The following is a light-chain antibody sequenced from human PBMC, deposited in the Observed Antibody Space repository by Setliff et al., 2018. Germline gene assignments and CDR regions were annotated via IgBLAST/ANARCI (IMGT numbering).Light chain of an antibody. CDR1: SSDVGAYDY. J-gene: IGLJ1*01. V-gene: IGLV2-14*01. CDR2: DVS. Sequence: QSALAQPASVSGSPGQSIAISCTGTSSDVGAYDYVSWYQQHPDRAPKLMIYDVSKRPSGVSNRFSGSKSGNTASLTISGLQAEDEADYYCSSYASSSIPYVFGSGTKVTV. CDR3: SSYASSSIPYV.